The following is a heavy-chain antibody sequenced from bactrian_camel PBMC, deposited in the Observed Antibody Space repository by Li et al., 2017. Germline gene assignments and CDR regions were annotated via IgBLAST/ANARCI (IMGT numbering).Heavy chain of an antibody. CDR3: ATVGWVLVGDY. Sequence: EVQLVESGGGEAQPGGSLKLSCAVSGFPFRRATISWIRQRPGKGLEWVSSINNDATTYYADSVKGRFTISRDNAKNTLYLQMNSLKTEDTAVYYCATVGWVLVGDYWGQGTQVTVS. CDR1: GFPFRRAT. V-gene: IGHV3S31*01. D-gene: IGHD5*01. J-gene: IGHJ4*01. CDR2: INNDATT.